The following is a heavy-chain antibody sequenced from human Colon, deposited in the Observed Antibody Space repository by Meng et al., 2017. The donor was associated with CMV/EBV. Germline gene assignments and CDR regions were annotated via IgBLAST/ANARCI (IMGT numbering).Heavy chain of an antibody. Sequence: SVKVSCKASGGTFISYAISWVRQAPGQGLEWMGGIITIFGTANNAQKFQGRVTITTDESTSTAYMEPSSLRAEDTAVYYCARASIAARLFAWFDPWGQGTLVTVSS. J-gene: IGHJ5*02. V-gene: IGHV1-69*05. D-gene: IGHD6-6*01. CDR1: GGTFISYA. CDR2: IITIFGTA. CDR3: ARASIAARLFAWFDP.